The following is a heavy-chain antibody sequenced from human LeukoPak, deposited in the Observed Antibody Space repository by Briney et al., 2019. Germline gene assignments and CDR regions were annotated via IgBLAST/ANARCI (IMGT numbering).Heavy chain of an antibody. CDR3: ARNLIAAAGMGFDY. Sequence: ASVKASCKASGYTFTSYYMHWVRQAPGQGLEWMGIINPSGGSTSYAQKFQGRVTMTRDTSTNTVYMELRSLRSEDTAMFYCARNLIAAAGMGFDYWGQGTLVTVSS. D-gene: IGHD6-13*01. V-gene: IGHV1-46*03. CDR1: GYTFTSYY. CDR2: INPSGGST. J-gene: IGHJ4*02.